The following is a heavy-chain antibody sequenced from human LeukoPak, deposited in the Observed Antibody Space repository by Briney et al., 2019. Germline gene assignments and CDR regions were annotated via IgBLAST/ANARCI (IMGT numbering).Heavy chain of an antibody. CDR3: ARAEINDYSRY. Sequence: PSETLSLTCNVSGVSISSSSYYWGWIRQPPGKGLEWIGSIYSSGSTYYNSSLKSRVTISIDTSKNQVSLKMSSVTAADTALYYCARAEINDYSRYWGQGIPVIVSS. J-gene: IGHJ4*02. CDR1: GVSISSSSYY. V-gene: IGHV4-39*01. CDR2: IYSSGST. D-gene: IGHD4-11*01.